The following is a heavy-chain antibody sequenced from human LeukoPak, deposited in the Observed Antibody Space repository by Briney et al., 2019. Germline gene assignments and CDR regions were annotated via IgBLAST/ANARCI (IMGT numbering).Heavy chain of an antibody. Sequence: PGGSLRLSCAASGFTFSSYAMSWVRQAPGKGLEWVSAISGSGGSTYYADSVKGRFTISRDNSKNTLYLQMNSLRAEDTAVYYCARVSSPAVLAYYFDYWGQGTLVTVSS. D-gene: IGHD2/OR15-2a*01. CDR3: ARVSSPAVLAYYFDY. J-gene: IGHJ4*02. CDR1: GFTFSSYA. CDR2: ISGSGGST. V-gene: IGHV3-23*01.